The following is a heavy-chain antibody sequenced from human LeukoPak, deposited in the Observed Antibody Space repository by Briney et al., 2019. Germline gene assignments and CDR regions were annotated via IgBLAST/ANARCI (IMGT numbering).Heavy chain of an antibody. CDR3: ATVIGQWLVGFDY. J-gene: IGHJ4*02. V-gene: IGHV1-24*01. D-gene: IGHD6-19*01. CDR2: FDPEDGET. Sequence: ASVKVSCKVSGYTLTELSMHWVRQAPGKGLEWMGGFDPEDGETIYAQKFQGRVTITEDTSTDTAYMELSSLRSEDTAVYYCATVIGQWLVGFDYWGQGTLVTVSS. CDR1: GYTLTELS.